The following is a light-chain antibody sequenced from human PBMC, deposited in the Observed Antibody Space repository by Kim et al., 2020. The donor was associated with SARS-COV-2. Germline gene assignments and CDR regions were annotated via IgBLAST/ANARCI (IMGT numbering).Light chain of an antibody. CDR3: CSYAGANTIV. V-gene: IGLV2-23*02. J-gene: IGLJ2*01. CDR2: EVT. Sequence: GQSITLPCTGTGNDVGSYNLVSWYQQRRGKAPQLMIYEVTKRPSGVSNRFSASKSGNTASLTISGLQPEDEADYYCCSYAGANTIVFGGGTQLTVL. CDR1: GNDVGSYNL.